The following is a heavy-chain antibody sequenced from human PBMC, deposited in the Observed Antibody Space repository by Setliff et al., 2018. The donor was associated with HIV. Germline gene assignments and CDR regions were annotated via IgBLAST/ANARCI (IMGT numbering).Heavy chain of an antibody. Sequence: ASVKVSCKASGYTFTGYYMHWVRQAPGQGLEWMGRINPNSGGTNYAQKFQGRVTMTRDTSISTAYMELSRLRSDDTAVYYCATLQQLTYYFDYWGQGTLVTVSS. J-gene: IGHJ4*02. CDR3: ATLQQLTYYFDY. D-gene: IGHD6-13*01. CDR1: GYTFTGYY. CDR2: INPNSGGT. V-gene: IGHV1-2*06.